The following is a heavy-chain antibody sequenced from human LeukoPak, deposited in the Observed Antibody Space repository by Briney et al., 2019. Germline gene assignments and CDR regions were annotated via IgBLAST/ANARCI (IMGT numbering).Heavy chain of an antibody. Sequence: EASVKVSCKASGGTFSSYAISWVRQAPGQGLEWMGGTIPIFGTANYAQRFQGRVTITTDESTSTAYMELSSLRSEDTAVYYCATRLHSTVTTRRSHAIDYWGQGTLVTVSS. CDR2: TIPIFGTA. V-gene: IGHV1-69*05. J-gene: IGHJ4*02. D-gene: IGHD4-17*01. CDR3: ATRLHSTVTTRRSHAIDY. CDR1: GGTFSSYA.